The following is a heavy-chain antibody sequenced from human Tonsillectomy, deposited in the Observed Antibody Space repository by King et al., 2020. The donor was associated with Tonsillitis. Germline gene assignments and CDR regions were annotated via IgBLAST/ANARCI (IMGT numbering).Heavy chain of an antibody. CDR2: ISSSSNYI. D-gene: IGHD2-21*02. V-gene: IGHV3-21*01. J-gene: IGHJ5*02. CDR1: GFTFSSYS. Sequence: VQLVESGGGLVKPGGSLRLSCAASGFTFSSYSMNWVRQAPGKGLEWVSSISSSSNYIYYADSVKGRFTISRDDAKNSLYLHMNTLGAEDTAVYYCARDNFVAYCGGDCYSLSAWGQGTLVTVSS. CDR3: ARDNFVAYCGGDCYSLSA.